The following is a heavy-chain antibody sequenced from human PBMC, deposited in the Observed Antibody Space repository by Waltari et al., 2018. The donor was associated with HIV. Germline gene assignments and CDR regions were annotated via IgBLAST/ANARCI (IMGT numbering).Heavy chain of an antibody. V-gene: IGHV4-59*02. CDR2: IYHRGSP. D-gene: IGHD3-22*01. J-gene: IGHJ6*02. CDR1: GGTVSRDY. CDR3: ARDKMFDYDSVGNEFWGNYYVMDV. Sequence: QVQLHESGPGLIKPSETLSLNCTVSGGTVSRDYWSCVRLSPGKRLEWFGYIYHRGSPTYNPSLKSRASISMDTARRQISLKLTSVTVADAAIYYCARDKMFDYDSVGNEFWGNYYVMDVWGQGTTVIVSS.